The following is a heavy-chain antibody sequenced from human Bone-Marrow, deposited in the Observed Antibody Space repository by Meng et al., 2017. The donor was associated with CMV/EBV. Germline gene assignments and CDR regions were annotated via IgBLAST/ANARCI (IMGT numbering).Heavy chain of an antibody. Sequence: GESLKISCAASGFTFSSYDMHWVRQATGKGLEWVSAIGTAGDTYYPGSVKGRFTISRENAKNSLYLQMNSLRAGDTAVYYCARDVWMCSGGPCYSEGVDYWGQGTLVTVSS. J-gene: IGHJ4*02. CDR3: ARDVWMCSGGPCYSEGVDY. D-gene: IGHD2-15*01. V-gene: IGHV3-13*01. CDR1: GFTFSSYD. CDR2: IGTAGDT.